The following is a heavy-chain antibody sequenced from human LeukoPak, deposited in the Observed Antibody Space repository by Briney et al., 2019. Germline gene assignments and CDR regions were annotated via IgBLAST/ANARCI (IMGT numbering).Heavy chain of an antibody. D-gene: IGHD3-22*01. CDR1: GFTFSSYT. CDR3: ARDVGVNMI. Sequence: GGSLRPSCAASGFTFSSYTMHWVRQAPGKGLEWVAVISVDGNIQYYADSVRGRFTISRDNSKNTLYLQVNSLRDDDTAVYYCARDVGVNMIWGQGTLVTVSS. CDR2: ISVDGNIQ. J-gene: IGHJ4*02. V-gene: IGHV3-30-3*01.